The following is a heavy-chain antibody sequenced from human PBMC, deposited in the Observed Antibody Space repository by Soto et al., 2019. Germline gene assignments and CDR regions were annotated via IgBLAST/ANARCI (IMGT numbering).Heavy chain of an antibody. CDR2: INHSGST. CDR3: ASSPARARGVLMVYGKNYYFDY. Sequence: SETLSLTCAVYGGSFSGYYWSWIRQPPGKGLEWIGEINHSGSTNYNPSLKSRVTISVDTSKNQFSLKLSSVTAADTAVYYCASSPARARGVLMVYGKNYYFDYWGQGTLVTVSS. D-gene: IGHD2-8*01. CDR1: GGSFSGYY. J-gene: IGHJ4*02. V-gene: IGHV4-34*01.